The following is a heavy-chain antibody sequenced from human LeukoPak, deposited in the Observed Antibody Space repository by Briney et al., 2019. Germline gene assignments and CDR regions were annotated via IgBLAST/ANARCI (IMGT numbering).Heavy chain of an antibody. J-gene: IGHJ4*02. CDR2: ISGSGGST. CDR3: AKIFGSFDY. CDR1: GFTFSSYA. Sequence: TGGSLRLSCAASGFTFSSYAMSWVRQAPGKGLEWVSAISGSGGSTYYADSAEGRFTISRDNSKNTLYLQMNSLRAEDTAVYYCAKIFGSFDYWGQGTLVTVSS. V-gene: IGHV3-23*01. D-gene: IGHD3-3*01.